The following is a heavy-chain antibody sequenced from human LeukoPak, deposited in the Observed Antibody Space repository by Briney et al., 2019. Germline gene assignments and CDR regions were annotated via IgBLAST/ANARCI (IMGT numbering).Heavy chain of an antibody. J-gene: IGHJ4*02. D-gene: IGHD6-13*01. V-gene: IGHV1-2*02. CDR1: GYTFTGYY. CDR2: INPNSGGT. Sequence: GASVKVSCKASGYTFTGYYMHWVRQAPGQGLEWMGWINPNSGGTNYAQKFQGRVTMTRDTSISTAYMELRSLRAEDTAVYYCARDRRGSSSWPGLSDENELWGQGTLVTVSS. CDR3: ARDRRGSSSWPGLSDENEL.